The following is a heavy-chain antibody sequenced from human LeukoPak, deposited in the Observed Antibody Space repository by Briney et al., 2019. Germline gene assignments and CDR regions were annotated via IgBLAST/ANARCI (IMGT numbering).Heavy chain of an antibody. J-gene: IGHJ4*02. CDR1: GYTFTYRY. V-gene: IGHV1-45*02. D-gene: IGHD3-22*01. CDR2: ITPFNGNT. Sequence: SVKVSCKASGYTFTYRYLHWVRQAPGQALEWMGWITPFNGNTNYAQKFQDRVTITRDRSMSTAYMELSSLRSEDTAMYYCASSLYYDSSGYLGYWGQGTLVTVSS. CDR3: ASSLYYDSSGYLGY.